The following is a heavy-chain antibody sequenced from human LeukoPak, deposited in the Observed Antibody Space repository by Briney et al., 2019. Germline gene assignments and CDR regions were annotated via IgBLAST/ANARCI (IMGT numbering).Heavy chain of an antibody. CDR3: ARQVGGRDAGSYDY. Sequence: GESLKIPCKGSRYSFTNYWIGWVRQMPGKGLEWMGIIYPGDSDTRYSPSFQGQVTISADKSISTAYLQWRSLKASDTAMYYCARQVGGRDAGSYDYWGQGTLVTVSS. V-gene: IGHV5-51*01. CDR2: IYPGDSDT. CDR1: RYSFTNYW. J-gene: IGHJ4*02. D-gene: IGHD3-16*01.